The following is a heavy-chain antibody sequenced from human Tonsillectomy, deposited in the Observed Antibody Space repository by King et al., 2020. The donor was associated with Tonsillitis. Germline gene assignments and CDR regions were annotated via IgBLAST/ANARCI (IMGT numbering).Heavy chain of an antibody. CDR1: GFTFSSYS. CDR3: ARIGVGEAYYYGMDV. Sequence: VQLVESGGGLVKPGGSLRLSCAASGFTFSSYSMNWVRQAPGKGLEWVSSISSSSYLKYADSVKGRFTISRDNAKNSLYLQMNSLRAEDTAVYYCARIGVGEAYYYGMDVWGQGTTVTVSS. J-gene: IGHJ6*02. D-gene: IGHD3-10*01. CDR2: ISSSSYL. V-gene: IGHV3-21*01.